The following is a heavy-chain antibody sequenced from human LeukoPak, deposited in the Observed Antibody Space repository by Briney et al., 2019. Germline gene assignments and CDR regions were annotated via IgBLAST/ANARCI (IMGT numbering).Heavy chain of an antibody. V-gene: IGHV4-34*01. Sequence: PSETLSLTCAVSGGSFSGYYWSWIRQPPGKGLEWIGEINHSGSTNYNPSLKSRGTISVDTAKNQFSLKLSSVTAADTPVYYCARGNYGHYYFDYWGQATLVTVSS. CDR2: INHSGST. J-gene: IGHJ4*02. D-gene: IGHD4-17*01. CDR3: ARGNYGHYYFDY. CDR1: GGSFSGYY.